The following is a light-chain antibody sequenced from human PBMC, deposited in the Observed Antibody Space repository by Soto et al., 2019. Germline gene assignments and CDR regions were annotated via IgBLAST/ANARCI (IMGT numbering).Light chain of an antibody. CDR2: AAS. V-gene: IGKV1-6*01. CDR3: LQDYNYPLT. Sequence: AIQMTQSPSSLSASVGDRVTITCRASQGIRHYLGWYQQKPGKAPKLLIYAASSLQSGVPSRFSGSGSGTDFTLTISRLQPEDFATYYCLQDYNYPLTFGRGAKVEIK. J-gene: IGKJ4*01. CDR1: QGIRHY.